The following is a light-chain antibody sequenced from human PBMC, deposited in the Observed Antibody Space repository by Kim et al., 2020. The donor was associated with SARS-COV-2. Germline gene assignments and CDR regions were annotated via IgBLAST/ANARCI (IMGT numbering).Light chain of an antibody. Sequence: ASVGDRVTIPCRASQDIRNDLGWYQQNPGRAPKRLIYGASSLQSGVPSRFSGSGSGTEFTLTISSQQPEDFATYFCLQHNTYPITFGQGTRLEIK. V-gene: IGKV1-17*01. J-gene: IGKJ5*01. CDR3: LQHNTYPIT. CDR1: QDIRND. CDR2: GAS.